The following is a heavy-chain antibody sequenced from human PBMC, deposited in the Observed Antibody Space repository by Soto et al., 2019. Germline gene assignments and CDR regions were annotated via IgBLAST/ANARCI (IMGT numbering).Heavy chain of an antibody. Sequence: QVQLQESGPGLVKPSQTLSLTCTVSGGSISSGDYYWSWIRQPPGKGLEWIGYIDYSGSTYYNPSLRSRVTLSVDTSKNQFPLKLSSVTAADTAVYYCARVGGFGATTIDYWGQGTLVTVSS. CDR2: IDYSGST. J-gene: IGHJ4*02. D-gene: IGHD3-10*01. CDR3: ARVGGFGATTIDY. V-gene: IGHV4-30-4*01. CDR1: GGSISSGDYY.